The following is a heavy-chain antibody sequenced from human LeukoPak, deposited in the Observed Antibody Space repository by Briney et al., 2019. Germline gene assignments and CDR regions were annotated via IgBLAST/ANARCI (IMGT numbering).Heavy chain of an antibody. J-gene: IGHJ4*02. CDR3: ATWGGDSSGYYPHFED. CDR2: IYYSGST. D-gene: IGHD3-22*01. V-gene: IGHV4-59*01. Sequence: SETLSLTCTVSGGSISSYYWSWLRQPPGKGLEWIGYIYYSGSTNYNPSLKSRVTMSVDTSKNQFSLKLSSLTAADTAVYYCATWGGDSSGYYPHFEDWGQGTLVTVSS. CDR1: GGSISSYY.